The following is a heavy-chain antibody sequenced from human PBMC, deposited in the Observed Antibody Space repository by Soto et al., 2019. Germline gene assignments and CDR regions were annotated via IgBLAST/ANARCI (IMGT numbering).Heavy chain of an antibody. D-gene: IGHD5-12*01. CDR1: GFTFSSSW. J-gene: IGHJ6*02. CDR3: ARDPAPVGYRGLDV. V-gene: IGHV3-7*01. Sequence: GGSLRLSCAASGFTFSSSWMTWVRQAPGKGLAWVANIKEDGSEKYYVDSVKGRFTISRDNTNESLYLQMNSLRAEDTAVYYCARDPAPVGYRGLDVWGQGTTVT. CDR2: IKEDGSEK.